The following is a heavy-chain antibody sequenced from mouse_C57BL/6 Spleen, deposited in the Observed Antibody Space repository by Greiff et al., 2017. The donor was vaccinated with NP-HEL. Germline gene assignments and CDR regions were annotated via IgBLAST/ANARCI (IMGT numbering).Heavy chain of an antibody. V-gene: IGHV1-69*01. CDR3: ARYYYGTYYFDY. J-gene: IGHJ2*01. Sequence: VQLQQPGAELVMPGASVKLSCKASGYTFTSYWMHWVKQRPGQGLEWIGEIDPSDSYTNYNQKFKGKSTLTVDKSSSTAYMQLSSLTSEDSAVYYCARYYYGTYYFDYWGQGTTLTVSS. D-gene: IGHD1-1*01. CDR2: IDPSDSYT. CDR1: GYTFTSYW.